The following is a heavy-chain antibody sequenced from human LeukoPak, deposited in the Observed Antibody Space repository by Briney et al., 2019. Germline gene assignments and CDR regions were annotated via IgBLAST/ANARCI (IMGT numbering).Heavy chain of an antibody. J-gene: IGHJ4*02. CDR1: GYTFTGYY. CDR2: INPNSGGT. D-gene: IGHD3-10*01. V-gene: IGHV1-2*02. Sequence: ASVKVSCKASGYTFTGYYMHWVRQAPGQGLEWMGWINPNSGGTNYAQKFQGRVTMTRDTSISTAYMELNRLRSDDTAVYYCARDLDPGYYGSGSYGALDYWGQGTLVTVSS. CDR3: ARDLDPGYYGSGSYGALDY.